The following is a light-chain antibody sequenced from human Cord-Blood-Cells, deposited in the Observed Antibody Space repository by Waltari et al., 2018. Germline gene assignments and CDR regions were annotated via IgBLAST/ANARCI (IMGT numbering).Light chain of an antibody. CDR1: SSDVGGYNY. CDR2: DVS. J-gene: IGLJ1*01. CDR3: SSYTSSSTYV. Sequence: QSALTQPAYVSGSPGQSITISCTGTSSDVGGYNYVSWYQQHPGKAPKHMIYDVSKRPAGVSNRFSGSKSGNTASLTISGLQAEDEADYYCSSYTSSSTYVFGTGTKVTVL. V-gene: IGLV2-14*01.